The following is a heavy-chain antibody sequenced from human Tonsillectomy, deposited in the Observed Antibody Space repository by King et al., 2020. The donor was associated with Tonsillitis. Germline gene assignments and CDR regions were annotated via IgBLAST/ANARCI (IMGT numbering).Heavy chain of an antibody. Sequence: VQLVESGAEVKKPGESLRISCKSSGYSFSRYWIVWVRQMPGKGLEWMGRIDPSDSYTNYSPSFQGHVTISADKSISTAYLQWSSLKASDTGMYYCARLPGVGPTTFINWYFDLWGRGTLVTVSS. CDR3: ARLPGVGPTTFINWYFDL. CDR2: IDPSDSYT. D-gene: IGHD1-26*01. CDR1: GYSFSRYW. V-gene: IGHV5-10-1*03. J-gene: IGHJ2*01.